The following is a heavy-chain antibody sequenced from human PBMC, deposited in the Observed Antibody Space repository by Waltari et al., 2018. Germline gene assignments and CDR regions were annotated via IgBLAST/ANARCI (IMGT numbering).Heavy chain of an antibody. CDR1: GGSFCGYY. CDR3: AMWTTTVNDY. V-gene: IGHV4-34*01. D-gene: IGHD4-17*01. J-gene: IGHJ4*02. CDR2: INHSGST. Sequence: QVQLQQWGAGLLKPSETLSLTCAVYGGSFCGYYWSWIRQPPGKGLEWIGEINHSGSTNYNPSLKSRVTISVDTSKNQFSLKLSSVTAADTAVYYCAMWTTTVNDYWGQGTLVTVSS.